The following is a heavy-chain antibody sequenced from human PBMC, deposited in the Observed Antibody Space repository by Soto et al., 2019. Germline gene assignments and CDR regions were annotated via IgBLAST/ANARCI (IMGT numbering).Heavy chain of an antibody. CDR1: GGSISSGGYY. Sequence: TLSLTCTVSGGSISSGGYYWSWIRQHPGKGLEWIGYIYYSGSTYYNPSLKSRVTISVDTSKNQFSLKLSSVTAADTAVYYCARNPTGPHWFDPWGQGTLVTVSS. V-gene: IGHV4-31*03. J-gene: IGHJ5*02. CDR3: ARNPTGPHWFDP. CDR2: IYYSGST. D-gene: IGHD4-4*01.